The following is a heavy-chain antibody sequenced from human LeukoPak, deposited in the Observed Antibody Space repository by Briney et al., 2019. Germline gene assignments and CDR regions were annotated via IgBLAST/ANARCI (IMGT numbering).Heavy chain of an antibody. J-gene: IGHJ6*03. D-gene: IGHD1-26*01. Sequence: AASVKVSCKASGYTFTSYGISWVRQAPGQGLEWMGWISAYNGNTNYAQKLQGRVTMTTDTSTSTAYMELRSLRSDDTAVYYCARETPPLLGEWELPVTAYYYYYYMDVWGKGTTVTVSS. CDR2: ISAYNGNT. CDR3: ARETPPLLGEWELPVTAYYYYYYMDV. V-gene: IGHV1-18*01. CDR1: GYTFTSYG.